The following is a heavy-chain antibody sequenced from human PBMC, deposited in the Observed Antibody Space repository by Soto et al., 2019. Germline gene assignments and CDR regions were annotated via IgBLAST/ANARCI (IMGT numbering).Heavy chain of an antibody. CDR3: AREGGTALAGSRHYGMDV. J-gene: IGHJ6*01. Sequence: GGSLRLSCAASGFTCSSYEMNWVRQAPGKGLEWVSYISSSGSTIYYADSVKGRFTISRDNAKNSLYLQMNSLRAEGTAVDYCAREGGTALAGSRHYGMDVCGQAT. CDR2: ISSSGSTI. D-gene: IGHD6-19*01. V-gene: IGHV3-48*03. CDR1: GFTCSSYE.